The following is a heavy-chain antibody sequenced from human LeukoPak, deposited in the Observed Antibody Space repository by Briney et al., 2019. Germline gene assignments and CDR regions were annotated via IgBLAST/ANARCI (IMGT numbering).Heavy chain of an antibody. Sequence: PSETLSLTCTVSGGSISSYYWSWIRQPPGKGLEWIGYISYSGSTNYNPSLKSRVTISVDTSKNQFSLELSSVTAADTAVYYCASRRVGATYFDYWGQGTLVTVSS. CDR3: ASRRVGATYFDY. D-gene: IGHD1-26*01. CDR1: GGSISSYY. J-gene: IGHJ4*02. V-gene: IGHV4-59*08. CDR2: ISYSGST.